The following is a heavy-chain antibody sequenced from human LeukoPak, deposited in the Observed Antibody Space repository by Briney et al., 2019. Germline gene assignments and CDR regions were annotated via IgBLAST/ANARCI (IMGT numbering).Heavy chain of an antibody. CDR3: ARNRAAAGDWLDP. V-gene: IGHV3-30*02. D-gene: IGHD6-13*01. J-gene: IGHJ5*02. CDR1: GFTFSAYG. CDR2: IRYDGKIT. Sequence: GGSLRISCSASGFTFSAYGVHWVRQAPGKGLEWVAFIRYDGKITKCGDSVKGGFTISRENSKNTLYLQMNSLTTEDTSLYYCARNRAAAGDWLDPWGQGTLVIVSS.